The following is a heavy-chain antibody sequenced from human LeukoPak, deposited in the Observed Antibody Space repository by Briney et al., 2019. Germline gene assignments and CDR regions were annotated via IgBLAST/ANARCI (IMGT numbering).Heavy chain of an antibody. CDR2: IYHNGNT. V-gene: IGHV4-38-2*02. D-gene: IGHD6-6*01. CDR1: GYSISSGYY. CDR3: AREYSRSSRAFHM. Sequence: PSETLSLTCAVSGYSISSGYYGGWIRRPPGKGLEWIGSIYHNGNTSYNPTLKNRVPIPVDTSKNQFSLKLRSVTAADTAVSYCAREYSRSSRAFHMWARGTMVRLSS. J-gene: IGHJ3*02.